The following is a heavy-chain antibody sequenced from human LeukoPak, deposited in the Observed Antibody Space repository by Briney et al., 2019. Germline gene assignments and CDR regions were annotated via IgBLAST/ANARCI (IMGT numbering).Heavy chain of an antibody. CDR1: GFTFSDHA. J-gene: IGHJ4*02. CDR2: ISNNGGYT. CDR3: AKQLGYCSDGSCYFPY. Sequence: PGGSLRLSCAASGFTFSDHAMSWVRQAPGKGLEWVSAISNNGGYTHYADSVQGRFTISRDNSKSTLCLQMNSLRAEDTAVYYCAKQLGYCSDGSCYFPYWGQGTLVTVSS. V-gene: IGHV3-23*01. D-gene: IGHD2-15*01.